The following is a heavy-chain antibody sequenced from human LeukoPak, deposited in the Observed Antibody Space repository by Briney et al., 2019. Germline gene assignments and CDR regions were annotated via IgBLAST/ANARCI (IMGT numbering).Heavy chain of an antibody. Sequence: PGRSLRLSCAASGFTFDDYAMHWVRQAPGKGLEWVSGISWNSGSIGYADSVKGRFTISRDNAKNSLYLQMNSLRADDTALYYCAKDWSGYLYYFDYWGQGTLVTVSS. CDR1: GFTFDDYA. CDR2: ISWNSGSI. V-gene: IGHV3-9*01. CDR3: AKDWSGYLYYFDY. J-gene: IGHJ4*02. D-gene: IGHD3-3*01.